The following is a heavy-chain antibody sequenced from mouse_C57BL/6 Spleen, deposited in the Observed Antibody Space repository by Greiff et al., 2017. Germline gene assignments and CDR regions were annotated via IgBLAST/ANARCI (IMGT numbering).Heavy chain of an antibody. CDR2: INPSTGGT. CDR3: ARGRQLRLRAMDY. J-gene: IGHJ4*01. CDR1: GYSFTGYY. D-gene: IGHD3-2*02. Sequence: VHVKQSGPELVKPGASVKISCKASGYSFTGYYMNWVKQSPEKSLEWIGEINPSTGGTTYNQKFKAKATLTVDKSSSTAYMQLKSLTSEDSAVYYCARGRQLRLRAMDYWGQGTSVTVSS. V-gene: IGHV1-42*01.